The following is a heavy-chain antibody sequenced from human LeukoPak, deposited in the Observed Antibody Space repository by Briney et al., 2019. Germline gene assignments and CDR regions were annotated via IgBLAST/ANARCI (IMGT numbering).Heavy chain of an antibody. V-gene: IGHV1-3*01. CDR3: ARELGDGWFDP. CDR1: GYTFTSYA. J-gene: IGHJ5*02. Sequence: ASVKVSCKASGYTFTSYAMHWVRQAPGQRLEWMGWINAGNGNTKYSQKFQGRVTITRDTSASTAYMELSSLRSEDTAAYYCARELGDGWFDPWGQGTLVTVSS. CDR2: INAGNGNT.